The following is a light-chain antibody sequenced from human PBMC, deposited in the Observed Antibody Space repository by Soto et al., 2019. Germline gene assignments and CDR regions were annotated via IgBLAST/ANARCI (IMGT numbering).Light chain of an antibody. CDR2: KVS. CDR3: MQGTHWRIT. Sequence: VGKSDAPRSMLVLVGQRASISYRSNQSLVHSDGIAYFSWFQQRPGRSPRRLIYKVSNRDSGVPAIFSGRGSGTYFARKMCRVEGEDVVVYYCMQGTHWRITFGQGTRLEIK. CDR1: QSLVHSDGIAY. V-gene: IGKV2-30*02. J-gene: IGKJ5*01.